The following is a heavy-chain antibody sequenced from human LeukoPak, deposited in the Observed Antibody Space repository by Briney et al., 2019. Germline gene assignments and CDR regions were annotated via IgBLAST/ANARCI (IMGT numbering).Heavy chain of an antibody. Sequence: ASVKVSCTASGYTFAFTSYDINWVRQATGQGLEWMGWMNPNSGNTGYAQKFQGRVTITRNTSISTAYMELSSLRSEDTAVYYCARGAGYCSSTSCSLGYWGQGTLVTVSS. CDR2: MNPNSGNT. D-gene: IGHD2-2*01. CDR1: GYTFAFTSYD. V-gene: IGHV1-8*03. J-gene: IGHJ4*02. CDR3: ARGAGYCSSTSCSLGY.